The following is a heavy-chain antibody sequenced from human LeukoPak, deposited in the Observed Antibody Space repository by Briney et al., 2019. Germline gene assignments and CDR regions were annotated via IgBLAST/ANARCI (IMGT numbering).Heavy chain of an antibody. Sequence: GGSLRLSCAASGFTFSSYAMSWVRQAPGKGLEGVSAIRGSGGSTYYADSVKGRFTISRDNSKNTLYLKMNSLRAEDTAVYSCANARITMIVVVALDYWGQGTLVTVSS. CDR3: ANARITMIVVVALDY. V-gene: IGHV3-23*01. D-gene: IGHD3-22*01. CDR1: GFTFSSYA. CDR2: IRGSGGST. J-gene: IGHJ4*02.